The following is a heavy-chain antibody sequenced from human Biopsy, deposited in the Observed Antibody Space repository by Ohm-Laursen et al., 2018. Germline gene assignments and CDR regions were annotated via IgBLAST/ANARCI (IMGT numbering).Heavy chain of an antibody. V-gene: IGHV3-21*01. J-gene: IGHJ5*02. CDR2: ISAGSNYI. CDR1: GFTLSSYA. CDR3: AVEYYDSSGYYNPKWFNP. D-gene: IGHD3-22*01. Sequence: GSLRLSCAAPGFTLSSYAFNWVRQAPGKGLEWVSSISAGSNYIYYTDSVKGRFTISRDNAQNPLYLQMNSLRAEDTAFYYCAVEYYDSSGYYNPKWFNPWGQGTLVTVSS.